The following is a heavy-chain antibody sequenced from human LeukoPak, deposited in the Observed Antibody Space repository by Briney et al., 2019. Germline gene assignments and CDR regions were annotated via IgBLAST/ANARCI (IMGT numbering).Heavy chain of an antibody. D-gene: IGHD2-21*02. J-gene: IGHJ3*02. Sequence: ASVKVSCKASGYTFSSYGINWVRQAPGQGLEWMGWISVINNGNTRYAQNFQGRLTMTTDTSTATAYMELRSLRSDDTAVHYCSREFPFCGADCFSGVFDIWGQGTMVTVS. V-gene: IGHV1-18*01. CDR3: SREFPFCGADCFSGVFDI. CDR1: GYTFSSYG. CDR2: ISVINNGNT.